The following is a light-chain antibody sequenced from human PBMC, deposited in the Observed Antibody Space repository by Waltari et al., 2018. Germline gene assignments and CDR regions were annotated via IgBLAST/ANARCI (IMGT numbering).Light chain of an antibody. CDR2: DAS. CDR3: QQFISYPRT. J-gene: IGKJ4*01. V-gene: IGKV1-13*02. CDR1: QGINTA. Sequence: IQLTQSPSSLSASLGDRVTITCRASQGINTALAWYQQKPGKVPNLLIYDASNLESGVPARFSGSGSGTDFSLTISSLQPEDFATYYCQQFISYPRTFGGGTKVEIK.